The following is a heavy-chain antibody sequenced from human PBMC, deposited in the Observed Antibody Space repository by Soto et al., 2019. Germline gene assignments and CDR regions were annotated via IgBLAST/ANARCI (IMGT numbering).Heavy chain of an antibody. J-gene: IGHJ4*02. V-gene: IGHV4-61*01. CDR1: GDSVSDGSYY. Sequence: SETLSLTCTVSGDSVSDGSYYWSWIRQPPGKGLEWIGYIYYSGSTNYNPSLKSRVTMSVDTSNNQFSLKLSSVTAADTAVYYCARVGGCSGGSCYRGPPYFDYWGQGTLVTVSS. D-gene: IGHD2-15*01. CDR3: ARVGGCSGGSCYRGPPYFDY. CDR2: IYYSGST.